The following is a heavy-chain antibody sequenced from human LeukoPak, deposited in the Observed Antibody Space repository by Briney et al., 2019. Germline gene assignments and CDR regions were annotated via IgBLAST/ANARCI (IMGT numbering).Heavy chain of an antibody. CDR3: ARDLQQLVYWFDP. V-gene: IGHV1-2*02. J-gene: IGHJ5*02. CDR1: GYTFTGYY. CDR2: INPNSGGA. Sequence: ASVKVSCKASGYTFTGYYMHWVRQAPGQGLEWMGWINPNSGGANYAQKFQGRVTMTRDTSISTAYMELSRLRSDDTAVYYCARDLQQLVYWFDPWGQGTLVTVSS. D-gene: IGHD6-13*01.